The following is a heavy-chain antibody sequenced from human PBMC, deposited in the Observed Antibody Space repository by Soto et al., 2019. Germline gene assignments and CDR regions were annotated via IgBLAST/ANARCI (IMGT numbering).Heavy chain of an antibody. D-gene: IGHD5-12*01. J-gene: IGHJ4*02. Sequence: QVQLVQSGAEVKKPGASVKVSCKASGYTFISYDINWVRQATGQGLEWMGWMNPNTGDTGYAQKFQGRVTMTRNTSINTANLELSSLRSDDTAVYSWERGDGYIFDYWGQGTLVTVSS. CDR1: GYTFISYD. V-gene: IGHV1-8*01. CDR2: MNPNTGDT. CDR3: ERGDGYIFDY.